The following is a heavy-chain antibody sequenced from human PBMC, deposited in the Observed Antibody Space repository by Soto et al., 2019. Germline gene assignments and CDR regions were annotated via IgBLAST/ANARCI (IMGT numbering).Heavy chain of an antibody. CDR3: ARDQVTIFGVVINGYYGMDV. Sequence: PGGPLRLSCAASGFTFSSYSMNWVRQAPGKGLEWVSYISSSSSTIYYADSVKGRFTISRDNAKNSLYLQMNSLRDEDTAVYYCARDQVTIFGVVINGYYGMDVWGQGTTVTVSS. CDR1: GFTFSSYS. J-gene: IGHJ6*02. D-gene: IGHD3-3*01. V-gene: IGHV3-48*02. CDR2: ISSSSSTI.